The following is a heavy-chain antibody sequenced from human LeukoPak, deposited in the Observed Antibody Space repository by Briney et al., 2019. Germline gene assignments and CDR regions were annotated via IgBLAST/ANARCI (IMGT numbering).Heavy chain of an antibody. CDR1: GFTFSGFA. J-gene: IGHJ6*01. V-gene: IGHV3-23*01. CDR3: AKMKGHPLPKYYMDV. CDR2: ISGSGDNT. D-gene: IGHD1-26*01. Sequence: GGSLRLSCAASGFTFSGFAMSWVCRTPGKGLEWVSGISGSGDNTLYADSVKGRFTISRGNSKNTLYLEMNSLRAEDTAIYYCAKMKGHPLPKYYMDVWGQGTTVTVSS.